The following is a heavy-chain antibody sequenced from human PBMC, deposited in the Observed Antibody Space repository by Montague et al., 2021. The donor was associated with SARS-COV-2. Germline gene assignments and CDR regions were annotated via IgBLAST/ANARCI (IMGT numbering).Heavy chain of an antibody. J-gene: IGHJ4*02. CDR1: GDSVFGNRRG. Sequence: CAISGDSVFGNRRGSDGHTQSPSTHLEWLGRTYYRSKWYNDYAVSMQSRVTINPDTSKNQFSLHVNSVTPEDTAVYYCARDSEYSIDYWGQGLQVTVSS. CDR2: TYYRSKWYN. CDR3: ARDSEYSIDY. D-gene: IGHD6-6*01. V-gene: IGHV6-1*01.